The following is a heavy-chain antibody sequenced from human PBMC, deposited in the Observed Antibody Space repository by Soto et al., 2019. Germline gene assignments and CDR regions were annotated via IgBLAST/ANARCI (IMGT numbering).Heavy chain of an antibody. CDR2: IYYSGST. CDR1: GGSISSGDYY. CDR3: ARGTHSPYYDFWSGYYSLGPMDV. J-gene: IGHJ6*02. V-gene: IGHV4-30-4*01. Sequence: SETLSLTCTVSGGSISSGDYYWSWIRQPPGKGLEWIGYIYYSGSTYYNPSLKGRVTIPVDTSKNQFSLKLSSVTAADTAVYYCARGTHSPYYDFWSGYYSLGPMDVWGQGTTVTVSS. D-gene: IGHD3-3*01.